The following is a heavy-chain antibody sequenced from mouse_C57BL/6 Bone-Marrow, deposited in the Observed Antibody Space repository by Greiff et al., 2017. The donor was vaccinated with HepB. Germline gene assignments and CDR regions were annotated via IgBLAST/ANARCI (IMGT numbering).Heavy chain of an antibody. J-gene: IGHJ2*01. Sequence: VQLQQSGAELVRPGPSVKVSCKASGYAFTNYLIEWVKQRPGQGLEWIGVINPGSGGTNYNEKFKGKATLTADKSSSTAYMQLSSLTSEDSAVYFCARWNYGNPDYWGQGTTLTVSS. CDR1: GYAFTNYL. D-gene: IGHD2-1*01. CDR3: ARWNYGNPDY. V-gene: IGHV1-54*01. CDR2: INPGSGGT.